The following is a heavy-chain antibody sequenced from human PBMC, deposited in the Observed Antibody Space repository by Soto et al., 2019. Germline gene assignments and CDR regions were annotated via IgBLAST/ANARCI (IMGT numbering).Heavy chain of an antibody. V-gene: IGHV4-31*03. D-gene: IGHD1-26*01. Sequence: SETLSLTCTVSGGSISSGGYYWSWIRQHPGKGLELIGYIYYTGSTYYNPSLKSRVTISVDTSKNQFSLKLSSVTAADTAVYYCARGVVGATTNFDYWGQGTLVTVSS. CDR1: GGSISSGGYY. CDR2: IYYTGST. J-gene: IGHJ4*02. CDR3: ARGVVGATTNFDY.